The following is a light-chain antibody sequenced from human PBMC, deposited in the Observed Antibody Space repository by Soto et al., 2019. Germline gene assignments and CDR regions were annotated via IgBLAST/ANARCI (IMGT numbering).Light chain of an antibody. CDR2: GAS. CDR3: QQYGTSPWT. Sequence: EIVLTQSPGTLSLSPGERATLSCRASQSVISSCLAWYQQKPGQAPRLLVFGASSRATGIPDRFSGGGSGTDFTLTISRLEPEDFAVYYCQQYGTSPWTFGQGTKVEIK. CDR1: QSVISSC. J-gene: IGKJ1*01. V-gene: IGKV3-20*01.